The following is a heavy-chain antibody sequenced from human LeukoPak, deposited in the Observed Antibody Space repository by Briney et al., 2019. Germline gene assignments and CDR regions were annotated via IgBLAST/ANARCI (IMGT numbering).Heavy chain of an antibody. CDR2: IYSDNT. CDR3: ARRAGAYSHPYDY. V-gene: IGHV3-53*01. CDR1: GFTVSSNS. Sequence: HPGGFLRLSCTVSGFTVSSNSMSWVRQAPGKGLEWVSFIYSDNTHYSDSVKGRFTISRDNSKNTLYLQMNSLRAEDTAVYYCARRAGAYSHPYDYWGQGTLVTVSS. J-gene: IGHJ4*02. D-gene: IGHD4/OR15-4a*01.